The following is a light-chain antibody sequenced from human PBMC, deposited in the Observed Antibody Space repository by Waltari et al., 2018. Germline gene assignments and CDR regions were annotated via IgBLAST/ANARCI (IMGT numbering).Light chain of an antibody. CDR2: KDS. CDR3: QSADREDTYVV. J-gene: IGLJ2*01. V-gene: IGLV3-25*03. CDR1: ALPKQY. Sequence: SYELTQPPSVSVSPGQTAGITCSCAALPKQYAYWYQQKPGQAPVLVIYKDSERPSGIPERFSGSSSGTTVTLTIRGVQAEDEADYYCQSADREDTYVVFGGGTKLTVL.